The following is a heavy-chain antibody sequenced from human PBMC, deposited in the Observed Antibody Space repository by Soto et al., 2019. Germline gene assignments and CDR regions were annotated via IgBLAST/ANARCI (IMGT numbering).Heavy chain of an antibody. J-gene: IGHJ5*02. CDR3: ARGVVVMTPYNWFDP. Sequence: GGSLRLSCAASGFTFSSYAMHWVRQAPGKGLEWVAVISYDGSNKYYADSVKGRFTISRDNSKNTLYLQMNSLRAEDTAVYYCARGVVVMTPYNWFDPWGQGTLVTVSS. CDR1: GFTFSSYA. D-gene: IGHD3-22*01. CDR2: ISYDGSNK. V-gene: IGHV3-30-3*01.